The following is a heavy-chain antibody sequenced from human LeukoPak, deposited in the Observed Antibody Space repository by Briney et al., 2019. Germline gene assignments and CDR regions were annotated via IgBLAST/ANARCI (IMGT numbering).Heavy chain of an antibody. J-gene: IGHJ4*02. V-gene: IGHV3-11*03. CDR2: ISHSSGFT. Sequence: GGSLRLSCAASGFTFSDYYMSWIRQAPGQGLEWVAYISHSSGFTNYADSVKGRLAISRDNAKNSLYLQMDSLRAEDTAIYYCAKLFKAYSSTWIDYWGQGNLVTVSS. CDR1: GFTFSDYY. CDR3: AKLFKAYSSTWIDY. D-gene: IGHD6-13*01.